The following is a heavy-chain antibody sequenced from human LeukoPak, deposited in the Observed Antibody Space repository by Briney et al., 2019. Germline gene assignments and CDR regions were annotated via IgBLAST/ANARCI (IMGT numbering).Heavy chain of an antibody. J-gene: IGHJ5*02. CDR3: ARGTDDSSGYYH. CDR2: IYHSGST. Sequence: PSETLSLTCTVSGGSISSGGYYWSWIRQPPGKGLEWIGYIYHSGSTYYNPSLKSRVTISVDRSKNQFSLKLSSVTAADTAVYYCARGTDDSSGYYHWGQGTLVTVSS. V-gene: IGHV4-30-2*01. D-gene: IGHD3-22*01. CDR1: GGSISSGGYY.